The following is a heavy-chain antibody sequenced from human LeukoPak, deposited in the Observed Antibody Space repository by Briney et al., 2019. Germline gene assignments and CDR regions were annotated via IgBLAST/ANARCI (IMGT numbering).Heavy chain of an antibody. Sequence: SETLSLTCTVSGGSISSGDYYWSWIRQPPGKGLEWIGYIYYSGSTYYNPSLKSRVTISVDTSKNQFSLKLSSVTAGDTAVYYCARVVTQGYFDYWGRGTLVTVSS. CDR2: IYYSGST. J-gene: IGHJ4*02. CDR1: GGSISSGDYY. D-gene: IGHD4-23*01. V-gene: IGHV4-30-4*08. CDR3: ARVVTQGYFDY.